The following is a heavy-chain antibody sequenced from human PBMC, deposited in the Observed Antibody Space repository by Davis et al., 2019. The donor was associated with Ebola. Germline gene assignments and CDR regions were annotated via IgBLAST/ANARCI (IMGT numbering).Heavy chain of an antibody. J-gene: IGHJ4*02. D-gene: IGHD3-10*01. CDR1: GFTFSSYW. V-gene: IGHV3-7*03. Sequence: GGSLRLSCAASGFTFSSYWMSWVRQAPGKGLEWVANIKQDGSEKYYVDSVKGRFTISRDNAKNSLYLQMNSLRAEDTAVYYCAKGAHYYGLRYFDYWGQGTLVTVSS. CDR3: AKGAHYYGLRYFDY. CDR2: IKQDGSEK.